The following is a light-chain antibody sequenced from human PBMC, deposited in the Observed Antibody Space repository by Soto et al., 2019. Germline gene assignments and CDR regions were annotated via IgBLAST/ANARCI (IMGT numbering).Light chain of an antibody. CDR1: QSVSSSY. Sequence: EIVLTQSPGTLSLSPGERATLSCRASQSVSSSYLAWYQQKPGQAPSLLIYGASSRATGIPDRCSGSGSGTDFTLTISRLEPEDFAVYYCQQYSSSPGLTFGGGTKVEIK. CDR3: QQYSSSPGLT. V-gene: IGKV3-20*01. CDR2: GAS. J-gene: IGKJ4*01.